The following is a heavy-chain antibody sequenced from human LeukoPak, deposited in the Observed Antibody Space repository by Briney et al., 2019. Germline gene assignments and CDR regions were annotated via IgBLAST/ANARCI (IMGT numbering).Heavy chain of an antibody. Sequence: SETLSLTCTVSGGSISSSSYYWGWIRQPPGKGLEWIGSIYYSGSTYYNPSLKSRVTISVDTSKNQFSLKLSSVTAADTAVYYCARDEGYFVLPANWFDPWGQGTLVTVSS. CDR2: IYYSGST. J-gene: IGHJ5*02. CDR3: ARDEGYFVLPANWFDP. CDR1: GGSISSSSYY. V-gene: IGHV4-39*07. D-gene: IGHD1-14*01.